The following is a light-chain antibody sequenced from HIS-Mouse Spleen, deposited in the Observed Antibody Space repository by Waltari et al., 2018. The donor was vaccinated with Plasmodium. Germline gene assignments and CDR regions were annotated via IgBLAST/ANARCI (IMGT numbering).Light chain of an antibody. V-gene: IGLV3-10*01. CDR1: ALPKKY. CDR2: EDS. J-gene: IGLJ3*02. Sequence: SYELTPPPSVSVSPGQTARITCSGAALPKKYSYWYQQKSGPAPVLVIYEDSKRPSGIPERFSGSSSGTMATLTISGAQVEDEADYYCYSTDSSGNHRVFGGGTKLTVL. CDR3: YSTDSSGNHRV.